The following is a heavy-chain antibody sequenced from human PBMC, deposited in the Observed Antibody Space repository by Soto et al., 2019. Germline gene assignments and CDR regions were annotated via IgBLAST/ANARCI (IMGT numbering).Heavy chain of an antibody. CDR3: ARGVGTGFYPYFDY. D-gene: IGHD3-9*01. CDR1: GFTFSTYT. CDR2: ITGSGSPI. J-gene: IGHJ4*02. Sequence: GGSLRLSCAASGFTFSTYTMTWVRQAPRKGPEWLSYITGSGSPIYYADSVKGRFTTSRDNAKNLVYLQMNSLRDEDTAIYYCARGVGTGFYPYFDYWGQGILVTVYS. V-gene: IGHV3-48*02.